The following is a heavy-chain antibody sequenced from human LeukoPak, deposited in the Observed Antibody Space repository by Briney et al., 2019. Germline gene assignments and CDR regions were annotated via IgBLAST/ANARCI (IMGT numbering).Heavy chain of an antibody. CDR2: ISGSGGST. V-gene: IGHV3-23*01. Sequence: GGSLRLSCAASGFTFSSYAMSWVRQAPGKGLEWVSAISGSGGSTYYADSAKGRFTISRDNSKNPLYLQMNSLRAEDTAVYYCAKEPYRLGDGDYFDYWGQGTLVTVSS. CDR3: AKEPYRLGDGDYFDY. D-gene: IGHD3-9*01. CDR1: GFTFSSYA. J-gene: IGHJ4*02.